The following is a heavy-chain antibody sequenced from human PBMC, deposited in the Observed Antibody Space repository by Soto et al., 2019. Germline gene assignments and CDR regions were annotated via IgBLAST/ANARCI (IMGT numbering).Heavy chain of an antibody. CDR1: GFTVSSNY. D-gene: IGHD3-22*01. CDR3: ARDPARYDSSGYYRTD. J-gene: IGHJ4*02. Sequence: EVQLVESGGGLIQPGGSLRLSCAASGFTVSSNYMSWVRQAPGKGLEWVSVIYSGGSTYYADSVKGRFTISRDNSKNTLYIQMNSLGAEDTAVYYCARDPARYDSSGYYRTDWGQGTLVTVSS. CDR2: IYSGGST. V-gene: IGHV3-53*01.